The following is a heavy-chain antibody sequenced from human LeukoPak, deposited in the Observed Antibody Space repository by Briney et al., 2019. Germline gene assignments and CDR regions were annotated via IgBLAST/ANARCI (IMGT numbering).Heavy chain of an antibody. Sequence: SETLSLTCTVSGGSSSSYYWSWIRQPPGKGLEWIGYIYYSGSTNYNPSFKSRVTISVDTSKNQFSLKLSSVTAADTAVYYCARGVMATIVQFDYWGQGTLVTVSS. D-gene: IGHD5-24*01. J-gene: IGHJ4*02. V-gene: IGHV4-59*01. CDR1: GGSSSSYY. CDR2: IYYSGST. CDR3: ARGVMATIVQFDY.